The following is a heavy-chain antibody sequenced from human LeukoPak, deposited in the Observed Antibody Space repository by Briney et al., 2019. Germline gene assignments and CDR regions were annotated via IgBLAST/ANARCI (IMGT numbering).Heavy chain of an antibody. D-gene: IGHD3-10*01. V-gene: IGHV3-23*01. Sequence: PGGSLRLSCAASGFTFSSYAMSWVRQAPGKGLEWVSAISGSGGSTYYADSVKGRFTISRDNSKNTLYLQMNSLRADDTAVYYCAKDPWFGGDKGYWGQGTLVTVSS. CDR2: ISGSGGST. J-gene: IGHJ4*02. CDR1: GFTFSSYA. CDR3: AKDPWFGGDKGY.